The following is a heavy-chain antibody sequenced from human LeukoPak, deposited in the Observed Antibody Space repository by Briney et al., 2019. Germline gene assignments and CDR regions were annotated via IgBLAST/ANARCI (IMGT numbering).Heavy chain of an antibody. CDR1: GFTVSSNY. V-gene: IGHV3-53*01. CDR3: ARGLNLVVPASPYYYYYMDV. CDR2: IYSGGST. Sequence: GGSLRLSCAASGFTVSSNYMSWVRQAPGKGLEWVSVIYSGGSTYYADSVKGRFTISRDNSKNTLYLQMNSLRAEDTAVYYCARGLNLVVPASPYYYYYMDVWGKGTTVTVSS. D-gene: IGHD2-2*01. J-gene: IGHJ6*03.